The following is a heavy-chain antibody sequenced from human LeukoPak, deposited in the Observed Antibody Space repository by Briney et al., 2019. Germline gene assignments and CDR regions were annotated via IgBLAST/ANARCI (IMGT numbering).Heavy chain of an antibody. V-gene: IGHV3-9*01. CDR3: ATSSGYYNNYDY. CDR1: GLTFDDYA. D-gene: IGHD3-22*01. CDR2: ISWNSGSI. Sequence: QAGGSLRLSCAASGLTFDDYAMHWVRQAPGKGLEWVSGISWNSGSIGYADSVKGRFTISRDNAKNSLYLQMNSLRAEDTALYYCATSSGYYNNYDYWGQGTLVTVSS. J-gene: IGHJ4*02.